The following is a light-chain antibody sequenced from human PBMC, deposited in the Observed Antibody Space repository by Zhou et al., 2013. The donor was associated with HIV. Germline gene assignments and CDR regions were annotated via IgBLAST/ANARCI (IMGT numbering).Light chain of an antibody. J-gene: IGKJ3*01. CDR2: AAS. V-gene: IGKV1D-16*01. CDR1: QDITFW. CDR3: QQYFNYPLT. Sequence: DIQMTQSPSSVSASVGDRVTITCRASQDITFWLAWYQQKPGKAPKLLIYAASSLQTGVPSRFSGSGSETEFTLTISSLQSEDFATYYCQQYFNYPLTFGPGTRVDI.